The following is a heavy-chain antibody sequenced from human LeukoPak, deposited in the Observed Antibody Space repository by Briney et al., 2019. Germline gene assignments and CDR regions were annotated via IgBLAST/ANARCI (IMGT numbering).Heavy chain of an antibody. J-gene: IGHJ4*02. CDR1: GFTFSNAW. Sequence: GGSLRLSCAASGFTFSNAWMSWVSQAPGKGLEWVGRIKSKTDGGTSDYAAPVKGRFTISRDDSKNTLYLQMNSLKTEDTAVYYCTSSLWFGETYFDYWGQGTLVTVSS. V-gene: IGHV3-15*01. CDR2: IKSKTDGGTS. CDR3: TSSLWFGETYFDY. D-gene: IGHD3-10*01.